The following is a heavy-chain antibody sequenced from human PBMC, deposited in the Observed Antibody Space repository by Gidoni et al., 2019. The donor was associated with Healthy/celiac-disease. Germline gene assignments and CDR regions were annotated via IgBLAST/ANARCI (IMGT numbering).Heavy chain of an antibody. CDR1: GGAISSGGYY. CDR2: LYYSGST. V-gene: IGHV4-31*03. D-gene: IGHD2-15*01. CDR3: ARHCLSGGSCHDAFDI. Sequence: QVQLQESGPGLVKPSQTLSLTCTVSGGAISSGGYYWSWIRQHPGKGLEWIGYLYYSGSTYYNPSLKSRVTISVDTSKNQFSLKLSSVTAADTAVYYCARHCLSGGSCHDAFDIWGQGTMVTVSS. J-gene: IGHJ3*02.